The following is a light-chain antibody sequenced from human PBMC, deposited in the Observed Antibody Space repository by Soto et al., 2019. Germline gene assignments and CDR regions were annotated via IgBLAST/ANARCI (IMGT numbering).Light chain of an antibody. CDR3: QQYHSYLT. V-gene: IGKV1-5*03. Sequence: MQMTQYPSSLSGSVGEGVTITCRASQPIXSWLDWYEKKSGKAPKVLISXASTLKSVVPSRFSGSGCGTEFTITISGLQADYVATYYCQQYHSYLTFGQGTKVDI. J-gene: IGKJ1*01. CDR1: QPIXSW. CDR2: XAS.